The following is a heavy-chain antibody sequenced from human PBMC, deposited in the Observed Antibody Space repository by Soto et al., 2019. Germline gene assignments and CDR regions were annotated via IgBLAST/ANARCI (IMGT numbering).Heavy chain of an antibody. CDR1: GFIFSRYW. D-gene: IGHD4-17*01. CDR3: ARDITTVTPKYYYYYMDV. CDR2: IRQDGSEQ. V-gene: IGHV3-7*01. J-gene: IGHJ6*03. Sequence: GSLRLSCAASGFIFSRYWMSWVRQAPGKGLEWVANIRQDGSEQFSVDSVKGRFTISRDNAKNTLYLQMNSLRAEDTAVYYCARDITTVTPKYYYYYMDVWGKGTTVTVSS.